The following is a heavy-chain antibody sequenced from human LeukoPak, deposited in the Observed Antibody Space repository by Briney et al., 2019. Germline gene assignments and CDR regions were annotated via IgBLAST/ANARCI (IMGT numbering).Heavy chain of an antibody. CDR1: GGTFSSYA. J-gene: IGHJ3*02. V-gene: IGHV1-69*13. D-gene: IGHD3-22*01. Sequence: GASVKVSCKASGGTFSSYAISWVRQAPGQGLEWMGGIIPIFGIANYAQKFQGRVTITADESTSTAYMELSSLRSEDTAVYYCARAQTYYYDSSAFAFDIWGQGTMVTVSS. CDR2: IIPIFGIA. CDR3: ARAQTYYYDSSAFAFDI.